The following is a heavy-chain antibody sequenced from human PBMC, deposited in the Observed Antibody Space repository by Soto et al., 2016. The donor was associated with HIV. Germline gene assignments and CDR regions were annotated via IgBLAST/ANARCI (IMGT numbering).Heavy chain of an antibody. CDR3: AKATSGLYSSSRRHFDY. Sequence: EVQLLESGGGLVQPGGPVRLSCAASGFTFSSYATSWVRQAPGKGLEWVSGISGSVSTYYADSVKGRFTISRDNSKNTLYLQMNSLRSEDTAVYYCAKATSGLYSSSRRHFDYWGQGTLVTVSS. CDR2: ISGSVST. J-gene: IGHJ4*02. D-gene: IGHD6-13*01. CDR1: GFTFSSYA. V-gene: IGHV3-23*01.